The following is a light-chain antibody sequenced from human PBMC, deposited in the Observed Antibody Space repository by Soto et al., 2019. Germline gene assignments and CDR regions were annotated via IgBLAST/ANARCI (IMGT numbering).Light chain of an antibody. CDR2: DAS. V-gene: IGKV3-11*01. J-gene: IGKJ4*01. CDR3: QQRSNWPST. CDR1: QSVSSY. Sequence: EIVLTQSPATLSLSPGERAALSCRASQSVSSYLAWYQQKPGQAPRLLIYDASKRAAGIPARFSGSGSGTDFTLTISSLEPEXFXVXXCQQRSNWPSTFGGGTKVEIK.